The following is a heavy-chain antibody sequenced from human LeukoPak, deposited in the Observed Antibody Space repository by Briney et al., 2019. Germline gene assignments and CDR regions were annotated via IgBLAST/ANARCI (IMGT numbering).Heavy chain of an antibody. Sequence: ASVKVSCKASGYTFTSYGISWVRQAPGQGLEWMGWISAYNGNTHYAQKFQGRVTMTRDMSTSTVYMELSSLRSEDTAVYFCARGGRVRGVSFDYWGQGTLVTVSS. J-gene: IGHJ4*02. D-gene: IGHD3-10*01. CDR2: ISAYNGNT. CDR3: ARGGRVRGVSFDY. CDR1: GYTFTSYG. V-gene: IGHV1-18*01.